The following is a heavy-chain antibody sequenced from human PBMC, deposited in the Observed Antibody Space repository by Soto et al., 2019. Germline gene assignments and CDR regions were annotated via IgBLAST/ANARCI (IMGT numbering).Heavy chain of an antibody. Sequence: GGSLRLSCAASGFTFSDYYMSWIRQAPGKGLEWVSYISSSGSTIYYADSVKGRFTISRDNAKNSLYLQMNSLRAEDTAVYYCARVIAARRDYYYYMDVWGKGTTVTVSS. CDR3: ARVIAARRDYYYYMDV. CDR1: GFTFSDYY. V-gene: IGHV3-11*01. CDR2: ISSSGSTI. D-gene: IGHD6-6*01. J-gene: IGHJ6*03.